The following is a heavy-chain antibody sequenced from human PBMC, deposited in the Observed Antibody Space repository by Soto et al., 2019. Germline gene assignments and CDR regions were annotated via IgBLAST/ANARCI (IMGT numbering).Heavy chain of an antibody. D-gene: IGHD6-6*01. CDR2: IYHSGST. CDR1: GGSISSSNW. V-gene: IGHV4-4*02. J-gene: IGHJ4*02. CDR3: ARGLSDSSSSSISY. Sequence: SETLSLTCAVTGGSISSSNWWSWVRQPPGKGLEWIGEIYHSGSTNYNPSLKSRVTISVDKSKNQFSLKLSSVTAADTAVYYCARGLSDSSSSSISYWGQGTLVTVSS.